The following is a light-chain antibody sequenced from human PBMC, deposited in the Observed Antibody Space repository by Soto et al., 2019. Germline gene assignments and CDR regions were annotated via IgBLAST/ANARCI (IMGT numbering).Light chain of an antibody. J-gene: IGLJ1*01. CDR2: DVS. V-gene: IGLV2-14*01. Sequence: QSALTQPASVSASPGQSITISCTGTSSDVGGYNYVSWYQRHPGKAPKLMIYDVSNRPSGVSNRFSGSKSGNTASLTISGLQAEDEADYHCSSYTSTSIVFGTGTKLTVL. CDR1: SSDVGGYNY. CDR3: SSYTSTSIV.